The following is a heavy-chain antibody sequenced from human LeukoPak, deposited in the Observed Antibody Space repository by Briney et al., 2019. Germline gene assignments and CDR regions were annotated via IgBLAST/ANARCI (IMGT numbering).Heavy chain of an antibody. V-gene: IGHV3-73*01. CDR3: ARDSYSGSYSYFDY. J-gene: IGHJ4*02. CDR1: GFTFSGSA. Sequence: PGGSLRLSCAASGFTFSGSAMHWVRQASGKGLEWVGRIRSKANSYATAYAASVKGRFTISRDDSKNTAYLQMNSLRAEDTALYYCARDSYSGSYSYFDYWGQGTLVTVSS. D-gene: IGHD1-26*01. CDR2: IRSKANSYAT.